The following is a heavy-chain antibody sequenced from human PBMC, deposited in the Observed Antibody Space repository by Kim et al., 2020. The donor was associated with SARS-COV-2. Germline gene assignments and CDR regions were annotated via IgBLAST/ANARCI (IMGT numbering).Heavy chain of an antibody. J-gene: IGHJ6*02. CDR2: ISAYNGNT. CDR3: ARGVRYFDWLPRYYYYYGMDV. Sequence: ASVKVSCKASGYTFTSYGISWVRQAPGQGLEWMGWISAYNGNTNYAQKLQGRVTMTTDTSTSTAYMELRSLRSDDTAVYYCARGVRYFDWLPRYYYYYGMDVWGQGTTVTVSS. D-gene: IGHD3-9*01. CDR1: GYTFTSYG. V-gene: IGHV1-18*04.